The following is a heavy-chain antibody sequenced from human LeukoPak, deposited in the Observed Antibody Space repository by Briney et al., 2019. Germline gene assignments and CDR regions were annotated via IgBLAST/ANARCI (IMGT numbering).Heavy chain of an antibody. D-gene: IGHD3-10*01. J-gene: IGHJ4*02. CDR1: GYIFTSYY. V-gene: IGHV1-46*01. CDR2: INPTGGSG. CDR3: ARGWKEGSRTTFDY. Sequence: GASVKVSCKASGYIFTSYYMHWVRQAPGQGLEWMGIINPTGGSGNYAQKFQGRVTMTRGTSTGTVYMELSSLRSEDTAVYYCARGWKEGSRTTFDYWGQGTLVTVSS.